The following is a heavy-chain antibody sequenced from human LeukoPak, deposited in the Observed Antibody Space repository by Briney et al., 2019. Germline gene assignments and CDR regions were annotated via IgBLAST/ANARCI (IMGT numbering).Heavy chain of an antibody. D-gene: IGHD3-3*01. CDR1: GFTFSSYA. CDR2: ISGSGGST. J-gene: IGHJ3*02. Sequence: PGGSLRLXCAASGFTFSSYAMSWVRQAPGKALEWVSAISGSGGSTYYADSVKGRFTISRDNSKNTLYLQMNSLRAEDTAVYYCAKRWYDFWSGAFDIWGQGTMVTVSS. CDR3: AKRWYDFWSGAFDI. V-gene: IGHV3-23*01.